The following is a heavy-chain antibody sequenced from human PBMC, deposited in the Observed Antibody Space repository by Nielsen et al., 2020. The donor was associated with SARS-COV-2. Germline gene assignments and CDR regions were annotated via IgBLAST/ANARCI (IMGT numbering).Heavy chain of an antibody. D-gene: IGHD6-25*01. J-gene: IGHJ4*02. CDR1: GFMFSTYA. CDR3: AKAFRSSDWVRAATDI. CDR2: IIGSGGRT. Sequence: GESLKISCAASGFMFSTYAMSWVRQAPGKGLEWVSGIIGSGGRTHYADSVEGRFIISRDNSKNTLYLQTNSLRAEDTAVYYCAKAFRSSDWVRAATDIWGQGTLVTVSS. V-gene: IGHV3-23*01.